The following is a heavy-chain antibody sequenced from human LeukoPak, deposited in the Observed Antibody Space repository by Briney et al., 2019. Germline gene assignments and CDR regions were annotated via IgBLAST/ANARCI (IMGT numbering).Heavy chain of an antibody. CDR2: IYYSGST. V-gene: IGHV4-59*11. Sequence: MPSETLSLTCTVSGGSISSHYWSWIRQPPGKGLEWIGYIYYSGSTNYNPSLKSRVTISVDTSKNQFSLKLSSVTAADTAVYYCARSKYYDFWSGYPFFDPWGQGTLVTASS. D-gene: IGHD3-3*01. CDR3: ARSKYYDFWSGYPFFDP. CDR1: GGSISSHY. J-gene: IGHJ5*02.